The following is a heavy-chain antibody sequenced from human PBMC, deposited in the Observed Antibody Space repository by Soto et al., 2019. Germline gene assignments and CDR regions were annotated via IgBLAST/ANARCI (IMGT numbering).Heavy chain of an antibody. CDR3: ARLITNAYSYYYGRDV. D-gene: IGHD1-1*01. Sequence: PGESLKISCKGSGYSFTSYWIGWVRQMPGKGLEWMGIIYPGDSDTRYSPSFQGQVTISADKSISTAYLQWSSLKASDTAMYYCARLITNAYSYYYGRDVWGRGTTVTVSS. CDR1: GYSFTSYW. J-gene: IGHJ6*01. V-gene: IGHV5-51*01. CDR2: IYPGDSDT.